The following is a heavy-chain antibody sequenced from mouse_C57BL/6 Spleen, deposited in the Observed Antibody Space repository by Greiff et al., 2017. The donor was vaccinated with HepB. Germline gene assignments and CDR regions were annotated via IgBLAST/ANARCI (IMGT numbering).Heavy chain of an antibody. CDR2: IYPGSGNT. J-gene: IGHJ2*01. Sequence: QVQLKESGPELVKPGASVKISCKASGYSFTSYYIHWVKQRPGQGLEWIGWIYPGSGNTKYNEKFKGKATLTADTSSSTAYMQLSSLTSEDSAVYYCAKDGYSNLFDYWGQGTTLTVSS. CDR3: AKDGYSNLFDY. D-gene: IGHD2-5*01. V-gene: IGHV1-66*01. CDR1: GYSFTSYY.